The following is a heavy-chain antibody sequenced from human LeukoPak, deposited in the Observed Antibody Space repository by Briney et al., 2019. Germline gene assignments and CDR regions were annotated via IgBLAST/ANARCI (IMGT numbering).Heavy chain of an antibody. Sequence: GGSLRLSCAASGFTLSSNYMSWVRQAPGKGLEWVSVIYSGGSTYYADSVEGRFTISRDNSKNTLYLQMNSLRAEDTAVYYCARDVGYSSGWYGSGAFDYWGQGTLVTVSS. CDR1: GFTLSSNY. CDR3: ARDVGYSSGWYGSGAFDY. CDR2: IYSGGST. V-gene: IGHV3-66*01. J-gene: IGHJ4*02. D-gene: IGHD6-19*01.